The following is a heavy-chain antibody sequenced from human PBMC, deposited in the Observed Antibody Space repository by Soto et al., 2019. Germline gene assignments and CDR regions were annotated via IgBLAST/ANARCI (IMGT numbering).Heavy chain of an antibody. Sequence: QVQLVESGGGVVQPGRSLRLSCAASGFTFSSYAMHWVRQAPGKGLEWVAVISYDGSNKYYADSVKGRFTISRDNSKNTLYLKMNSLRAEDTAVYYCAGGAGHNWFDPWGQGTLVTVSS. CDR3: AGGAGHNWFDP. J-gene: IGHJ5*02. CDR1: GFTFSSYA. D-gene: IGHD3-10*01. CDR2: ISYDGSNK. V-gene: IGHV3-30-3*01.